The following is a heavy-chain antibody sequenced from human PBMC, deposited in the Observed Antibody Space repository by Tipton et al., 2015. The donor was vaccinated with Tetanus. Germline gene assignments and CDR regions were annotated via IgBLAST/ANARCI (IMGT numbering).Heavy chain of an antibody. CDR1: DESLSGYY. CDR3: ARVFVGRLRLGDLFKRFSDL. V-gene: IGHV4-34*01. D-gene: IGHD3-16*01. CDR2: INHVGET. J-gene: IGHJ2*01. Sequence: TLSLTCDVYDESLSGYYWSWIRQPPGRGLEWIGEINHVGETNSNPSLKSRVSISVDRSKNHFSLKLSSVTAADTALYYCARVFVGRLRLGDLFKRFSDLWGRGTLVTVSS.